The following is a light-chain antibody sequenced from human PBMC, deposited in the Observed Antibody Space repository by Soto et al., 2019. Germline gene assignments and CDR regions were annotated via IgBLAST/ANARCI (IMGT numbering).Light chain of an antibody. CDR2: AAS. Sequence: DMQMTQSPSSLSASVGDRVTITFRASQGISNYLAWYQQKPGKVPKLLIYAASTLQSGVPSRFSGSASGTDFTLTISSLQPEDVATYYCQKYNSAPWTFGQGTKVEIK. V-gene: IGKV1-27*01. J-gene: IGKJ1*01. CDR3: QKYNSAPWT. CDR1: QGISNY.